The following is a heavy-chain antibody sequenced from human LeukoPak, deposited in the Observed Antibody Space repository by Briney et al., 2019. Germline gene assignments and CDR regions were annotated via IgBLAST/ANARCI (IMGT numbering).Heavy chain of an antibody. CDR3: AGGHYDSSGYYSGYYYYGMDV. J-gene: IGHJ6*02. CDR1: GSTFTRYG. Sequence: ASVKVSCKASGSTFTRYGISWVRQGPGQGLEWMGWISAYNGNTNYAQKLQGRVTMTTDTSTSTAYMELRSLRSDDTAVYYCAGGHYDSSGYYSGYYYYGMDVWGQGTTVTVSS. D-gene: IGHD3-22*01. V-gene: IGHV1-18*01. CDR2: ISAYNGNT.